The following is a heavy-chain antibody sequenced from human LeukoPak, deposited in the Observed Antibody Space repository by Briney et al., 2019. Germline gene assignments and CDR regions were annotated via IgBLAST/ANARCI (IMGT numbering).Heavy chain of an antibody. CDR2: IYYTGST. CDR3: ARQQLSQLYYFDN. CDR1: GGSISSYY. V-gene: IGHV4-59*01. J-gene: IGHJ4*02. Sequence: SETLSLTCTVTGGSISSYYWSWIRQPPGKGLEWIGYIYYTGSTNYNPSLKSRVTILVDTSKNQFSLKLSSVTAADTAVYYCARQQLSQLYYFDNWGQGTLVTVSS. D-gene: IGHD6-13*01.